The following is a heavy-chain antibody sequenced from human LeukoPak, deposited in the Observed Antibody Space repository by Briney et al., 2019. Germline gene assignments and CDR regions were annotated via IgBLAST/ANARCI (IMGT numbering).Heavy chain of an antibody. CDR3: AKMSSGDYYYYYYMDV. V-gene: IGHV4-4*08. CDR2: IAASGTT. D-gene: IGHD6-6*01. J-gene: IGHJ6*03. CDR1: GGSIESYY. Sequence: SETLSLTCSVSGGSIESYYWSWIRQPPGKGLEFIGYIAASGTTKHNPSLKSRVTLSMDTSKNQFSLKLSSVTAADTAVYYCAKMSSGDYYYYYYMDVWGKGTTVTVSS.